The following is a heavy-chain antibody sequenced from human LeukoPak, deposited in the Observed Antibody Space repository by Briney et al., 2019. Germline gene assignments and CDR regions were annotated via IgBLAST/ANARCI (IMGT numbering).Heavy chain of an antibody. Sequence: SETLSLTCVVSGGXITXGGYXWXXXRQXXXXXXXXIGYIYHSESXYYNPSLKSRVTISVDRSRNQFSLRLSSVTAADTAVYYCAGGPSAAAVWGQGTLVTVSS. J-gene: IGHJ4*02. CDR2: IYHSESX. CDR3: AGGPSAAAV. V-gene: IGHV4-30-2*01. CDR1: GGXITXGGYX. D-gene: IGHD6-13*01.